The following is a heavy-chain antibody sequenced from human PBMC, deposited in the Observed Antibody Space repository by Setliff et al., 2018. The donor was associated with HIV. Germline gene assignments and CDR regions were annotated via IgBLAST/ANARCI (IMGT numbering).Heavy chain of an antibody. D-gene: IGHD4-4*01. J-gene: IGHJ6*03. Sequence: SVKVSCKASGGSFSSFAISWVRQAPGQGLEWMGGIMSILNIANYAQKFQGRVTITAAESTSTAYMELKSLRSDDTAVYYCARDGSNYAINVYYYMDVWGKGTTVTVSS. CDR1: GGSFSSFA. CDR2: IMSILNIA. V-gene: IGHV1-69*10. CDR3: ARDGSNYAINVYYYMDV.